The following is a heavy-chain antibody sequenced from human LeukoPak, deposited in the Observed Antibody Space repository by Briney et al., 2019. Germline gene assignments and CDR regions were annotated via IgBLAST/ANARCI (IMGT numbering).Heavy chain of an antibody. D-gene: IGHD2-2*01. CDR2: IIPIFGTP. J-gene: IGHJ4*02. Sequence: ASVKVSCKASGGTFSSYAISWVRQAPGQGLEWMGGIIPIFGTPNYAQKFQGRVTITTDDSTGTSYMELSSPRSEDTAVYYCARADRYCSDTNCYYYFDYWGQGTLVTVSS. CDR3: ARADRYCSDTNCYYYFDY. V-gene: IGHV1-69*05. CDR1: GGTFSSYA.